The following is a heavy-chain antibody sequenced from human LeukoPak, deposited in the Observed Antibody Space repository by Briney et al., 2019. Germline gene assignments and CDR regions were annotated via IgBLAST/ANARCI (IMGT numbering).Heavy chain of an antibody. D-gene: IGHD3-22*01. J-gene: IGHJ3*02. Sequence: GGSLRLSCAASGFTFSNYGMHWVRQAPGKGLEWVAVISYDGSNKYYADSVKGRFTVSRDNSKNTLYLQMNSLRGEDTAVYYCASRRSYYDSSGLGHDAFDIWGQGTMVTVSS. CDR1: GFTFSNYG. CDR2: ISYDGSNK. CDR3: ASRRSYYDSSGLGHDAFDI. V-gene: IGHV3-30*03.